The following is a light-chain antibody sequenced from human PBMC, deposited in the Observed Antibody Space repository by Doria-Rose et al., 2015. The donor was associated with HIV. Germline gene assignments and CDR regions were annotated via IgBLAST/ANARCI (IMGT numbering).Light chain of an antibody. V-gene: IGKV3-20*01. J-gene: IGKJ1*01. CDR1: QSFSSTY. CDR3: HQYGTSWT. CDR2: DGS. Sequence: EIVLTQSPGTLSLSPGERATLSRRASQSFSSTYLAWYQQKPGQAPSLLIYDGSTGATGIPDRFSASGSGTDSTLTINRLEPEDFALYYCHQYGTSWTFGQGTKVEI.